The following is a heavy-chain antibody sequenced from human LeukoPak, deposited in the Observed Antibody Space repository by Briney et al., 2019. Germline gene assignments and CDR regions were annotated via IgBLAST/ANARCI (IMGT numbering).Heavy chain of an antibody. V-gene: IGHV4-59*11. CDR2: IYYSGST. Sequence: PSETLSLTCTVSVGSLTRHYWSWIRQPPGKGLDGIGYIYYSGSTNSNPSLKSRGTISVDSSKNQYSLTLSSVTAADTAVYYCARGFWDSGSYLGMDVWGQGTTVSVSS. CDR1: VGSLTRHY. D-gene: IGHD1-26*01. CDR3: ARGFWDSGSYLGMDV. J-gene: IGHJ6*02.